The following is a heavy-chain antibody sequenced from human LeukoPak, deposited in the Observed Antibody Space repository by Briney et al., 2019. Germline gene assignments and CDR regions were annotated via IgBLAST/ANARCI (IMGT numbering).Heavy chain of an antibody. CDR3: ARDFAWDEPGIAAAGNYYYYYGMDV. CDR2: INTNTGNP. D-gene: IGHD6-13*01. Sequence: ASVKVSCKASGYTFTSYAMNWVRQAPGQGLEWMGWINTNTGNPTYAQGFTGRFVFSLDTSVSTAYLQISSLKAEDTAVYYCARDFAWDEPGIAAAGNYYYYYGMDVWGQGTTVTVSS. J-gene: IGHJ6*02. V-gene: IGHV7-4-1*02. CDR1: GYTFTSYA.